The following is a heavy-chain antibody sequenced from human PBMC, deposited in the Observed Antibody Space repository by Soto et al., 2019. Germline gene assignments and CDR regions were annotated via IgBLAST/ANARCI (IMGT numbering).Heavy chain of an antibody. V-gene: IGHV3-30-3*01. CDR3: ATGPKTAGGQTWGFNYFDP. J-gene: IGHJ5*02. CDR2: ISYDGTNK. D-gene: IGHD7-27*01. CDR1: GFSFSISP. Sequence: GRSLRLSCAASGFSFSISPMHWVRQAPGKGPEWVALISYDGTNKFYAYSLKGRLTISRDNSNSTLYLQVDSLRPADGVVYYCATGPKTAGGQTWGFNYFDPWGQGTLLTVSS.